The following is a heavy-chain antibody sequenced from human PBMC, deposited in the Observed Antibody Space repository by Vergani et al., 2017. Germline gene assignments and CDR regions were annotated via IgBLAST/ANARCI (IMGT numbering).Heavy chain of an antibody. J-gene: IGHJ4*02. D-gene: IGHD3-10*01. CDR2: ISSSSSYI. CDR3: ASFIPHYGSGPYTN. CDR1: GFTFSSYS. V-gene: IGHV3-21*01. Sequence: EVQLVESGGGLVKPGGSLRLSCAASGFTFSSYSMNWVRQAPGKGLEWVSSISSSSSYIYYADSVKGRFTISRDNAKNSLYLQMNSLRAEDTAVYYCASFIPHYGSGPYTNWGQGTLVTVSS.